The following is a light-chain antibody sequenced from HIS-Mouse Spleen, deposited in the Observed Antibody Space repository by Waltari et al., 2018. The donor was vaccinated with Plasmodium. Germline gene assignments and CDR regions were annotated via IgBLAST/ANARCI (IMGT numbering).Light chain of an antibody. V-gene: IGLV3-10*01. Sequence: SYELTQPPSVSVSPGQTASITCSGAALPQKYAYWYPQKSGQSPVLVIYEDSKRPSGIPERFSGSSSGTRATLTISGAQVEDEADYYCYSTDSSGNHRVFGGGTKLTVL. CDR1: ALPQKY. CDR3: YSTDSSGNHRV. CDR2: EDS. J-gene: IGLJ3*02.